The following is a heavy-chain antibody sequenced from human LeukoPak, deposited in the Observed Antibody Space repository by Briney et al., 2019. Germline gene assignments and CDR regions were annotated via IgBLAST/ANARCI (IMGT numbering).Heavy chain of an antibody. V-gene: IGHV3-21*01. CDR1: GFTFSSYS. D-gene: IGHD2-15*01. CDR2: ISSSSSYI. J-gene: IGHJ4*02. CDR3: ARDRLQVVVAARCFDY. Sequence: GGSLRLSCAASGFTFSSYSMNWVRQAPGKGLEWVSSISSSSSYIYYADSVKGRFTISRDNAKNSLYLQMNSLRAEDTAVYYCARDRLQVVVAARCFDYWGQGTLVTVSS.